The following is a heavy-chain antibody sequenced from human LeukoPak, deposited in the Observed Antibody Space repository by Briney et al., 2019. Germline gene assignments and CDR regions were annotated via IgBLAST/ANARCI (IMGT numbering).Heavy chain of an antibody. CDR2: KSGSGGST. J-gene: IGHJ4*02. V-gene: IGHV3-23*01. CDR1: GGSFSGYY. CDR3: AKSSCSGCVLVVDY. D-gene: IGHD6-19*01. Sequence: ETLSLTCAVYGGSFSGYYWSWVRQAPGKGLEWVSAKSGSGGSTYYADSVKGRFTISRDNSKNTLYLQMNSLRAEDTAVYYCAKSSCSGCVLVVDYWGQGTLVTVSS.